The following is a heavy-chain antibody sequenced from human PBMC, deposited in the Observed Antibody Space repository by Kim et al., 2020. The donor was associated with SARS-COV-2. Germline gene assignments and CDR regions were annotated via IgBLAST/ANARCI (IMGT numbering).Heavy chain of an antibody. CDR1: GGSISSGGYY. J-gene: IGHJ5*02. V-gene: IGHV4-31*03. Sequence: TLSLTCTVSGGSISSGGYYWSWIRQHPGKGLEWIGYIYYSGSTYYNPSLKSRVTISVDTSKNQFSLKLSSVTAADTAVYYCARVEWELHTDWFDPWGQGTLVTVSS. CDR2: IYYSGST. D-gene: IGHD1-26*01. CDR3: ARVEWELHTDWFDP.